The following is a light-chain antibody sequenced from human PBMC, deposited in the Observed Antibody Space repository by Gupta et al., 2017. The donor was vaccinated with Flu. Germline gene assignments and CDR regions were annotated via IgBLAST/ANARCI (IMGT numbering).Light chain of an antibody. J-gene: IGLJ1*01. CDR2: DDS. CDR3: QVWDSSCDHSYV. Sequence: SYVLTQPSPVSVVPGQTTRITRGGNNIGSKSVHWYQQKPGQAPVLVVYDDSDRPSGIPERFSGSNTGNTATLTTSRVKAGYEADYYCQVWDSSCDHSYVFGTGTKVTVL. V-gene: IGLV3-21*02. CDR1: NIGSKS.